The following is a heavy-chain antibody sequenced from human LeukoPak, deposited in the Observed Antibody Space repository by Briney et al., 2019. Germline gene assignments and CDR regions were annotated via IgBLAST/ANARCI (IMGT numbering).Heavy chain of an antibody. CDR2: INPNSGGT. Sequence: ASVKVSCKASGYTFTGYYMHWVRQAPGQGLEWMGWINPNSGGTNYAQKFQGRVTMTRDTSISTAYMELSSLRSEDTAVCYCARGNWNTGSDYWGEGTLVTVSS. D-gene: IGHD1-1*01. J-gene: IGHJ4*02. CDR1: GYTFTGYY. V-gene: IGHV1-2*02. CDR3: ARGNWNTGSDY.